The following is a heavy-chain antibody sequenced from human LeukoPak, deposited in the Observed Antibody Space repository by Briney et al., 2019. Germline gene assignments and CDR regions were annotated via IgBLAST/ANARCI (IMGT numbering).Heavy chain of an antibody. Sequence: SETLSLTCTVSGGSISSYYWSWIRQPPGKGLEWIGYIYYSGSTNYNPSLKSRVTISVDTSKNQFSLKLSSVTAADTAVYYCARIREQWLVRVWFDPWGQGTLVTVSS. CDR1: GGSISSYY. CDR2: IYYSGST. J-gene: IGHJ5*02. CDR3: ARIREQWLVRVWFDP. V-gene: IGHV4-59*08. D-gene: IGHD6-19*01.